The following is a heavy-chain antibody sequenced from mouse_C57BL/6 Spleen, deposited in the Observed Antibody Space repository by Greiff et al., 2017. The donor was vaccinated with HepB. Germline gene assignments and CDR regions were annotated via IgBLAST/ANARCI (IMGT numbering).Heavy chain of an antibody. CDR1: GYEFSSSW. V-gene: IGHV1-82*01. J-gene: IGHJ4*01. CDR3: ARGKAAMDY. Sequence: QVQLQQSGPELVKPGASVKISCKASGYEFSSSWMNWVKQRPGKGLEWIGRIYPGDGDTNYNGKFKGKATLTADKSSSTAYMQLSSLTSEDSAVYFCARGKAAMDYWGQGTSVTVSS. CDR2: IYPGDGDT.